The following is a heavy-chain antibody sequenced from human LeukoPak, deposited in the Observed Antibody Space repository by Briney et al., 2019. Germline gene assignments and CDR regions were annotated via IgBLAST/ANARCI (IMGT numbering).Heavy chain of an antibody. D-gene: IGHD4-17*01. Sequence: NPSETLSLTCAVYSGSFSGYFWSWIRQPPGKGLEWIGEINHSGSTNYNPSLKSRVTISVDTSKNQFSLKLSSVTAADTAVYYCARLATVRYYFDYWGQGTLVTVSS. V-gene: IGHV4-34*01. CDR3: ARLATVRYYFDY. J-gene: IGHJ4*02. CDR1: SGSFSGYF. CDR2: INHSGST.